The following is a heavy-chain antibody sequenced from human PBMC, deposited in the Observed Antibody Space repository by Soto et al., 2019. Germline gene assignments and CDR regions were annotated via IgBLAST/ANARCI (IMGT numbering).Heavy chain of an antibody. J-gene: IGHJ4*02. CDR2: IMPTFGSA. CDR1: GGRFSSHG. V-gene: IGHV1-69*06. D-gene: IGHD1-1*01. CDR3: ATERSAQYFDY. Sequence: SVKVSCKASGGRFSSHGIAWVRQVPGQGLEWVGGIMPTFGSATYAPKFQGRVTITADKSTSTAYMELRSLRSEDTAVYYCATERSAQYFDYWGQGTLVTVSS.